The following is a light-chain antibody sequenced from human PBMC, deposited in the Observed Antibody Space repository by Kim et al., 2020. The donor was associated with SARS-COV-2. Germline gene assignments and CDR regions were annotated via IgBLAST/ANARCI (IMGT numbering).Light chain of an antibody. CDR1: QSVSSSY. CDR2: GAS. CDR3: QQYGSSPRT. V-gene: IGKV3-20*01. Sequence: SPGERATLSCRASQSVSSSYLAWYQQKPGQAPRLLIYGASSRATGIPDRFSGSGSGTDFTLTISRLEPEVFAVYYCQQYGSSPRTFGQGTKVDIK. J-gene: IGKJ1*01.